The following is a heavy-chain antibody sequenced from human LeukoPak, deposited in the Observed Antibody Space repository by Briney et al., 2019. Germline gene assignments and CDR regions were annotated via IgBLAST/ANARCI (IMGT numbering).Heavy chain of an antibody. CDR2: ISGSGGST. D-gene: IGHD1-26*01. J-gene: IGHJ2*01. V-gene: IGHV3-23*01. CDR3: AREVFGGSYSSWYFDL. Sequence: GGSLRLPCAASGFTFSSYAMSWVRQAPGKGLEWVSTISGSGGSTYYADSVKGRFTISRDNSKNTLYLQMNSLRAEDTAVYYCAREVFGGSYSSWYFDLWGRGTLVTVSS. CDR1: GFTFSSYA.